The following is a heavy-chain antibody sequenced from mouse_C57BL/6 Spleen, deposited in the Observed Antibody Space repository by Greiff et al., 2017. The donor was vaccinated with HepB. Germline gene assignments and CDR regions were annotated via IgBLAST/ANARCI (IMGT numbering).Heavy chain of an antibody. Sequence: VQLKESGPGLVAPSQRLSITCTVSGFSLTSYAISWVRQPPGKGLEWLGVIWTGGGTNYNSALKYRLSISKDKSKSQVFLKMNSLQTDDTARYYCARTQTAQATWDYYAMDYWGQGTSVTVSS. CDR2: IWTGGGT. D-gene: IGHD3-2*02. V-gene: IGHV2-9-1*01. J-gene: IGHJ4*01. CDR1: GFSLTSYA. CDR3: ARTQTAQATWDYYAMDY.